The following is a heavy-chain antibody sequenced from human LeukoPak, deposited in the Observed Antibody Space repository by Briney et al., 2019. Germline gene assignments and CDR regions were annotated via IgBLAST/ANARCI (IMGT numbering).Heavy chain of an antibody. V-gene: IGHV4-59*01. CDR3: ARMTYGSGSYYNPYYMDV. D-gene: IGHD3-10*01. CDR1: GGSISSYY. CDR2: IYYSGST. J-gene: IGHJ6*03. Sequence: SETLSLTCTVSGGSISSYYWSWIRQPPGKGLEWIGYIYYSGSTNYNPSLKSRVTISVDASKNQFSLKLSSVTAADTAVYYCARMTYGSGSYYNPYYMDVWGKGTTVTISS.